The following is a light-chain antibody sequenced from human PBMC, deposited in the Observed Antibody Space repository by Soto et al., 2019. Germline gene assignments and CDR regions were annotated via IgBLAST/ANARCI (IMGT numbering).Light chain of an antibody. J-gene: IGKJ4*01. CDR3: QQRATWPLT. Sequence: IVLTQSPATLSLSPGERATLSCRASQSVSFHLIWYQQKLGQAPRLLIYDTSTRATGIPARFSGSGSGTDFTLTISSLEPEDFAVYYCQQRATWPLTFGGGTKVEIK. CDR2: DTS. V-gene: IGKV3-11*01. CDR1: QSVSFH.